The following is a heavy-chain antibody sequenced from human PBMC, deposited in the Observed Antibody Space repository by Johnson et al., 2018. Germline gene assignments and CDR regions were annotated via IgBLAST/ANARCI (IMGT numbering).Heavy chain of an antibody. D-gene: IGHD3-10*01. V-gene: IGHV3-15*01. J-gene: IGHJ1*01. CDR2: IKSKTDGGTT. Sequence: VQLVESGGGLVQPGRSLRLSCTASGFTFNIASMSWVRQSPGKGLEWVGRIKSKTDGGTTDYTAPVKGRFTISRDDSKNTLYLQMNSLKTEDTAVYYCSTDGAHWGQGTLVTVSS. CDR1: GFTFNIAS. CDR3: STDGAH.